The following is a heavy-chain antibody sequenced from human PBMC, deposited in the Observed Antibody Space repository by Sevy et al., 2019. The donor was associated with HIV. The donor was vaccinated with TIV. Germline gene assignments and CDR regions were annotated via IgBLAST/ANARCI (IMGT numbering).Heavy chain of an antibody. CDR2: TYYRSKWYN. CDR3: EGDIGGGRLAYCGGDCYSAHDAFDI. CDR1: GDSVSSNSAA. J-gene: IGHJ3*02. Sequence: QSQTLSLTCAISGDSVSSNSAAWNWIRQSPSRGLEWLGRTYYRSKWYNDYAVSVKSRITINPDTSKNEFSLKLNTVTPEETAVYYCEGDIGGGRLAYCGGDCYSAHDAFDIWGQGTMVTVSS. D-gene: IGHD2-21*02. V-gene: IGHV6-1*01.